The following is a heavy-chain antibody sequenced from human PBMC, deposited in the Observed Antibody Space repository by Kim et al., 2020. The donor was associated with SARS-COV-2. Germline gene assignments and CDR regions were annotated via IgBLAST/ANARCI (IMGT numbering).Heavy chain of an antibody. D-gene: IGHD2-2*01. V-gene: IGHV4-31*03. CDR1: GGSISSGGYY. J-gene: IGHJ4*02. Sequence: SETLSLTCTVSGGSISSGGYYWSWIRQHPGKGLEWIGYIYYSGSTYYNPSLKSRVTISVDTSKNQFSLKLSSVTAADTAVYYCARGDPRGRGYCSSTSCRQTRSWFDYWGQGTLVTVSS. CDR2: IYYSGST. CDR3: ARGDPRGRGYCSSTSCRQTRSWFDY.